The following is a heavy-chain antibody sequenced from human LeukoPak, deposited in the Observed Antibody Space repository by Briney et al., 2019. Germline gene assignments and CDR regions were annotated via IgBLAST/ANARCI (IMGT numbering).Heavy chain of an antibody. D-gene: IGHD3-22*01. V-gene: IGHV4-4*07. Sequence: SETLSLTCTVSGDSINSYSRSWIRQPAGKGLEWIGRIYTSGSTNYNPSLKSRVTMSLDTSKNQFSLKVTSVTAADTAVYYCARGRKGRYDSSSYYYNYYMDVWGKGTTVTVSS. CDR3: ARGRKGRYDSSSYYYNYYMDV. J-gene: IGHJ6*03. CDR1: GDSINSYS. CDR2: IYTSGST.